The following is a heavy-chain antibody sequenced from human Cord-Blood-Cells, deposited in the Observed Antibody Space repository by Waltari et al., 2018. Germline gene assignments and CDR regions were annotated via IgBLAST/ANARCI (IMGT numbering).Heavy chain of an antibody. CDR2: SIPIFGTA. V-gene: IGHV1-69*01. CDR1: GGTFSSYA. J-gene: IGHJ3*02. D-gene: IGHD1-26*01. Sequence: QVQLVQSGAAVKKPGSSVKVSCTASGGTFSSYAISWVGQAPGQGLSWMGGSIPIFGTANYAQKVQVRVTITADESTSTAYMELSSLRSEDTAVYYCARGVVGATGGAFDIWGQGTMVTGSS. CDR3: ARGVVGATGGAFDI.